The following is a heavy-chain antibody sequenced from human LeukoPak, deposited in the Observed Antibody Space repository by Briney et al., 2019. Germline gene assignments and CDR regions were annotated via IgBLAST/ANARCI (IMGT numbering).Heavy chain of an antibody. Sequence: PSETLSLTCTVSGYSISSGYHWGWIRPPPGKGLEWIGSIYHSGSTYYNPTLKGRVTLSVDRPKNQLSLKLSSVTAADTAVYYCARVVQSTDSSGFYLPEYFQHWGQGTLVTVSS. V-gene: IGHV4-38-2*02. CDR2: IYHSGST. J-gene: IGHJ1*01. D-gene: IGHD3-22*01. CDR3: ARVVQSTDSSGFYLPEYFQH. CDR1: GYSISSGYH.